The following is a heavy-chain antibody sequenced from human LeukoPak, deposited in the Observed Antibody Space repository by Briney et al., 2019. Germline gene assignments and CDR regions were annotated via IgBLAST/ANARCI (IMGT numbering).Heavy chain of an antibody. Sequence: GGSLRLSCVASGFTFSSYNMNWVRQAPGKGPEWVSYISSRSDTIYYTDSVKGRFTSSRDNAKNSLYLQLNSLRAEDTAVYYCARDENYYGSGSYSDYWGQGTLVTVSS. J-gene: IGHJ4*02. CDR3: ARDENYYGSGSYSDY. V-gene: IGHV3-48*04. CDR1: GFTFSSYN. D-gene: IGHD3-10*01. CDR2: ISSRSDTI.